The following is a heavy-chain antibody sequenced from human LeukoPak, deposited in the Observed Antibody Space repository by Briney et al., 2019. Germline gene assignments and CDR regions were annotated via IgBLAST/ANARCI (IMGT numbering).Heavy chain of an antibody. CDR2: ISSSGSTI. V-gene: IGHV3-11*04. D-gene: IGHD3-22*01. CDR3: ARHQSSGYYRGYFQH. J-gene: IGHJ1*01. CDR1: GSTFSDYY. Sequence: GGSLRLSCAASGSTFSDYYMSWIRQAPGKGLEWVSYISSSGSTIYYADSVKGRFTISRDNAKNSLYLQMNSLRAEDTAVYYCARHQSSGYYRGYFQHWGQGTLVTVSS.